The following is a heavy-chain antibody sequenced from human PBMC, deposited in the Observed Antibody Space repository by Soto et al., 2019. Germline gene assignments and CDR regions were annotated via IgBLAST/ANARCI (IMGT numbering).Heavy chain of an antibody. Sequence: PGGSLRLSCAASGFTFSSYAMSWVRQAPGKGLEWVSAISGSGGSTYYADSVKGRFTISRDNSKNTLYLQMNSLRAEDTAVYYCAKESDILTGYYSSFDYWGQGPLGTVSS. CDR1: GFTFSSYA. CDR3: AKESDILTGYYSSFDY. J-gene: IGHJ4*02. D-gene: IGHD3-9*01. CDR2: ISGSGGST. V-gene: IGHV3-23*01.